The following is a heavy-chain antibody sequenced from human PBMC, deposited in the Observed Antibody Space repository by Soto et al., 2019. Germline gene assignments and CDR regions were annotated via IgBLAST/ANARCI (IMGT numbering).Heavy chain of an antibody. CDR3: ARDGKSYYYDITKYYFDS. CDR2: INHSGNT. Sequence: SETLSLTCVVSGGSFTGYYWSWVRQPPRKGLDWVGEINHSGNTNYNPSIKSRVTISVDASKNQFSLNLRSVTATDTAVYYCARDGKSYYYDITKYYFDSWGQGTPVPV. V-gene: IGHV4-34*01. D-gene: IGHD3-22*01. CDR1: GGSFTGYY. J-gene: IGHJ4*02.